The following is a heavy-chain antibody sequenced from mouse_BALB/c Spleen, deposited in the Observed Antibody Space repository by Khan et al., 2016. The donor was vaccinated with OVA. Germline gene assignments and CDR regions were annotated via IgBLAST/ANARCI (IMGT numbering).Heavy chain of an antibody. CDR3: ARQPYYHYYIMDY. CDR1: GFSLTNYG. D-gene: IGHD2-10*01. J-gene: IGHJ4*01. V-gene: IGHV2-6-1*01. Sequence: VELVESGPGLVAPSQSLSITCTISGFSLTNYGVHWVRQPPGKGLEWLVVIWSDGSTAYNSALNSRLSISKDNSKSQVFLKMNSPQTDDTAMYYCARQPYYHYYIMDYWGQGTSVTVSS. CDR2: IWSDGST.